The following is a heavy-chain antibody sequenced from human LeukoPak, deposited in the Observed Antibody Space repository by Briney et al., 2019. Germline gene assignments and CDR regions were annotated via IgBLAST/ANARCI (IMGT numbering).Heavy chain of an antibody. V-gene: IGHV4-59*01. J-gene: IGHJ4*02. CDR1: GGSISSYY. D-gene: IGHD3-16*01. CDR3: AGDGGSRDYLGY. CDR2: IYYSGST. Sequence: SETLSLTCTVSGGSISSYYWSWIRQPPGKGLEWIGYIYYSGSTNYNPSLKSRVTISVDTSKNQFSLKLSSVTAADTAVYYCAGDGGSRDYLGYWGQGTLVTVSS.